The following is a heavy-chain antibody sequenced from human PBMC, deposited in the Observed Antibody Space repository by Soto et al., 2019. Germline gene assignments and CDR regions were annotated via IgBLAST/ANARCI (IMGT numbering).Heavy chain of an antibody. V-gene: IGHV1-58*01. D-gene: IGHD3-3*01. J-gene: IGHJ5*02. CDR1: GFTFTSSA. CDR3: AAIKLSGTLEWFPNWFDP. CDR2: IVVGSGNT. Sequence: GASVKVSCKASGFTFTSSAVQWVRQARGQRLEWIGWIVVGSGNTNYAQKFQERVTITRDMSTSTAYMELSSLRSEDTAVYYCAAIKLSGTLEWFPNWFDPWGQGTLVTVSS.